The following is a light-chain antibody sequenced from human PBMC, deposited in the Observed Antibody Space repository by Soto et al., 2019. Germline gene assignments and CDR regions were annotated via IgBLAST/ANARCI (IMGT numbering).Light chain of an antibody. CDR1: QTLLHSNGYHY. CDR2: GAS. J-gene: IGKJ1*01. V-gene: IGKV3-20*01. CDR3: QQDSSSGT. Sequence: QSPLNLPVTPRKPASNSCRSRQTLLHSNGYHYLAWYQQKPGQAPRLLIYGASNRATGIPDRSSGSGSGTDFTLTISIVQPDDFAVYYCQQDSSSGTFGQGTKVEI.